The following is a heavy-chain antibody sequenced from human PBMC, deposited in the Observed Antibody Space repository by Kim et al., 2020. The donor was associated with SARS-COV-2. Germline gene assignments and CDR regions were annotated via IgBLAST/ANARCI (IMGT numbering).Heavy chain of an antibody. CDR3: ASWSGS. J-gene: IGHJ4*02. CDR2: PIFGTA. D-gene: IGHD3-3*01. V-gene: IGHV1-69*01. Sequence: PIFGTANYAQKFQGRVTITADESTSTAYMELSSLRSEDTAVYYCASWSGSWGQGTLVTVSS.